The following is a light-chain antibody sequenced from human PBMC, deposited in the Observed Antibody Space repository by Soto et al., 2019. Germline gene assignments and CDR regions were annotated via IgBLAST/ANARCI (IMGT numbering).Light chain of an antibody. CDR2: DAS. J-gene: IGKJ1*01. CDR1: QSVSSSY. CDR3: QQYGSSPRT. V-gene: IGKV3-20*01. Sequence: EIVLTQSPGTLSLSPGERATLSCRASQSVSSSYLAWYQQKPGQAPRLLLYDASSRATGIPDRFSGSGSWTDFPLTISRLEPEDFAVYYCQQYGSSPRTFGQGTKVEIK.